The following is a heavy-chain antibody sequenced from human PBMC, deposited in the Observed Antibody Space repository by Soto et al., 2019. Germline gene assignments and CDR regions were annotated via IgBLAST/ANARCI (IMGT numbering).Heavy chain of an antibody. CDR3: VRDLLGSGGHFDY. J-gene: IGHJ4*02. D-gene: IGHD7-27*01. Sequence: AGGSRRLSWAASGFIFSSFVMHWVRQAPGKGLEWVAHIWYDGSNTYYADSVKGRFTVSRDNPRNTLYLQMNSLRAEDTAVYHCVRDLLGSGGHFDYWGQGAPVTVSS. CDR2: IWYDGSNT. V-gene: IGHV3-33*01. CDR1: GFIFSSFV.